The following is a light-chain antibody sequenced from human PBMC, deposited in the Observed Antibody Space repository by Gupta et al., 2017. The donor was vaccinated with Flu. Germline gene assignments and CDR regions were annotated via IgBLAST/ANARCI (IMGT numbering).Light chain of an antibody. CDR1: ELAKQY. CDR2: KDS. CDR3: QAADTSLSYSWV. Sequence: SYDLTQSPSVSLSPGQTARITCSGDELAKQYAYWYQHKPGQAPVLLIYKDSERPSGIPERFSGSSSGTTVTLTISGVQIEDEADYYCQAADTSLSYSWVFGGGTKLTVL. V-gene: IGLV3-25*02. J-gene: IGLJ3*02.